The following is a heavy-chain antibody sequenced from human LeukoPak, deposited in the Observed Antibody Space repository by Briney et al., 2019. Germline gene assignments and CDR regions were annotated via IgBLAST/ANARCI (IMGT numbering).Heavy chain of an antibody. CDR3: ARGQSALYPFHYFDY. J-gene: IGHJ4*02. V-gene: IGHV4-34*01. D-gene: IGHD2-21*01. CDR1: GGSFSGYY. CDR2: INHSGST. Sequence: PSETLSLTCAVYGGSFSGYYWSWIRQPPGKGLEWIGEINHSGSTNYNPPLKSRVTISVDTSKNQFSLKLSSVTAADTAVYYCARGQSALYPFHYFDYWGQGTLVTVSS.